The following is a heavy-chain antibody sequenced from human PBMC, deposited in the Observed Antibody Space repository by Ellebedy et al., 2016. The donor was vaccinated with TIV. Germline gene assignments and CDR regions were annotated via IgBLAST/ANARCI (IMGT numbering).Heavy chain of an antibody. CDR1: GFTFDHYN. V-gene: IGHV3-43*01. D-gene: IGHD3-10*01. CDR2: ISGDGRAA. Sequence: GESLKISCAASGFTFDHYNMHWVRLPPGRGLEWLSRISGDGRAASYADFVKGRFTISRDNSQTSLYLQMNSLRSEDTALYYCAKDLLGSIDYWGQGTLVTVSS. J-gene: IGHJ4*02. CDR3: AKDLLGSIDY.